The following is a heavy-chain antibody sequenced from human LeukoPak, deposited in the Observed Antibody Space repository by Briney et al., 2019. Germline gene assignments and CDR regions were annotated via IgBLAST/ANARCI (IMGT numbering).Heavy chain of an antibody. CDR3: AGGAPWFGEFVFDY. J-gene: IGHJ4*02. CDR2: ISSSGSTI. CDR1: GFTFSDYY. Sequence: GGSLRLSCAASGFTFSDYYMSWIRQAPGKGLEWVSCISSSGSTIYYADSVKGRFTISRDNAKNSLYLQMNSLRAEDTAVYYCAGGAPWFGEFVFDYWGQGTLVTVSS. V-gene: IGHV3-11*01. D-gene: IGHD3-10*01.